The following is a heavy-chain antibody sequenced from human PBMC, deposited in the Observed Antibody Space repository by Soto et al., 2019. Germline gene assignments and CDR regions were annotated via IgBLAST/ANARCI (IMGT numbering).Heavy chain of an antibody. D-gene: IGHD6-19*01. J-gene: IGHJ6*02. CDR2: IYTSASI. CDR1: GADINTYS. V-gene: IGHV4-4*07. CDR3: ARDREAGYNFYYGMDV. Sequence: SEALSLTCSVSGADINTYSWTWIRQPAGKGLEWIGRIYTSASINYNPSLRGRVTLSVDTSTNQVSLKLASVTAADTAVYYCARDREAGYNFYYGMDVWGQGTTVTVSS.